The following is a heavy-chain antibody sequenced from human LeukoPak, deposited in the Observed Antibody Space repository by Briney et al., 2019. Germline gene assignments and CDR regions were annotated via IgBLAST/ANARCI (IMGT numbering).Heavy chain of an antibody. CDR3: ARGPVEAVFGVSTED. J-gene: IGHJ6*02. Sequence: ASVKVSCKASGYTFTSYDINWVRQATGQGLEWMGWMNPSSGNTGYAQKFQGRVSMTRDTSISTAYMELSSLKSEDTAVYYCARGPVEAVFGVSTEDWGQGTTVTVSS. V-gene: IGHV1-8*01. D-gene: IGHD3-10*02. CDR1: GYTFTSYD. CDR2: MNPSSGNT.